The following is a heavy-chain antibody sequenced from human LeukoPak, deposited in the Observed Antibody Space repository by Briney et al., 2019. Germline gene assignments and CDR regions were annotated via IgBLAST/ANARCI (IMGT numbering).Heavy chain of an antibody. V-gene: IGHV2-5*02. Sequence: SGPTLVNPTQTLTLTCTFSGFSLSTSGVGVGWIRQPPGKALEWLALIYWDDDKRYSSSLKSRLTITTDTSTNQVVLTMTTMDPVDTATYYCAHSGRRHGSFDWYLDYRGQGTLVTVSS. CDR3: AHSGRRHGSFDWYLDY. CDR1: GFSLSTSGVG. J-gene: IGHJ4*02. D-gene: IGHD3-9*01. CDR2: IYWDDDK.